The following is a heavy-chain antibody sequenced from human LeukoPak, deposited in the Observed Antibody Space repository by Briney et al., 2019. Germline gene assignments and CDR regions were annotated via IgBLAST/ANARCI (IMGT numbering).Heavy chain of an antibody. Sequence: PGGSLRLSCAASGFIFTGYFMSWVRQAPGKGLEWVAVISYDGSNKYYADSVKGRFTISRDNSKNTLYLQMNSLRAEDTAMYYCARAPRSWGFDYWGQGTLVTVSS. CDR3: ARAPRSWGFDY. J-gene: IGHJ4*02. CDR2: ISYDGSNK. V-gene: IGHV3-30-3*01. CDR1: GFIFTGYF. D-gene: IGHD7-27*01.